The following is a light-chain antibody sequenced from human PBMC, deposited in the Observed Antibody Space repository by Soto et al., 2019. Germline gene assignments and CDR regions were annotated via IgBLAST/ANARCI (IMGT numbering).Light chain of an antibody. J-gene: IGKJ5*01. CDR2: GAS. Sequence: EIVLTQSPGTLSLSPGERATLSCRASQSVSSSYLAWYQQKPGQAPRLLTYGASSRATGIPDRFSGSGSGTDFTLTISRLEPEDYAVYYCQQYDVSPPITFGQGTRLEI. CDR3: QQYDVSPPIT. CDR1: QSVSSSY. V-gene: IGKV3-20*01.